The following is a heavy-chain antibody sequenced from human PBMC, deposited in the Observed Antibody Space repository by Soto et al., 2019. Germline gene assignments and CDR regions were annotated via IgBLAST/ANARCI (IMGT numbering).Heavy chain of an antibody. CDR2: ISSSGRII. CDR1: GFTFSDYY. J-gene: IGHJ5*02. CDR3: ARAGVGYFDWLSVNWFDP. V-gene: IGHV3-11*01. D-gene: IGHD3-9*01. Sequence: GGSLRLSCAASGFTFSDYYMSWIRQAPGKGLEWVSYISSSGRIIYYADSVKGRFTISRDNAKNSLYLQMNSLSAEDTAVYSCARAGVGYFDWLSVNWFDPWGQGTLVTVSS.